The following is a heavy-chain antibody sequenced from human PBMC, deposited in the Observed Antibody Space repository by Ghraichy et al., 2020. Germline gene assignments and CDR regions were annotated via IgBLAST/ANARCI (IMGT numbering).Heavy chain of an antibody. D-gene: IGHD1-14*01. Sequence: GSLRLSCEASGITFSTSWMSWVRQTPGKGLEWVANIKEEGSDTYYVDSVEGRFTISRDNARNSLFLQMNSLRVEDTAVYYCARKPGFPQENWFDPWGQGTLVTVSS. CDR2: IKEEGSDT. J-gene: IGHJ5*02. CDR3: ARKPGFPQENWFDP. CDR1: GITFSTSW. V-gene: IGHV3-7*01.